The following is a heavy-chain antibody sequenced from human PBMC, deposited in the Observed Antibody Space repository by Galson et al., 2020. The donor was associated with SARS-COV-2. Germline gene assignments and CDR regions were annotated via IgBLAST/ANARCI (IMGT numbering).Heavy chain of an antibody. J-gene: IGHJ6*03. CDR1: GYTLTELS. D-gene: IGHD4-4*01. V-gene: IGHV1-24*01. CDR3: ATNLPSTVTTYYYYMDV. CDR2: FDPEDGET. Sequence: ASVKVSCKVSGYTLTELSMHWVRQAPGKGLEWMGGFDPEDGETIYAQKFQGRVTMTEDTSTDTAYMELSSLRSEDTAVYYCATNLPSTVTTYYYYMDVWGKGTTVTVSS.